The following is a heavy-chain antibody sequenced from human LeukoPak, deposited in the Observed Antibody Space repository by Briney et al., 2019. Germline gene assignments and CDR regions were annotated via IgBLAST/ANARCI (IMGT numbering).Heavy chain of an antibody. CDR2: IKQDGSEK. V-gene: IGHV3-7*03. CDR3: ASAAISYYYDSTGYYYFDY. D-gene: IGHD3-22*01. Sequence: GGSLRLSCAASGFTFSSYWMSWVRQAPGKGLEWVAIIKQDGSEKYYVDSVKGRFTISRDNPKNTLYLQMNSLRAEDTAVYYCASAAISYYYDSTGYYYFDYWGRGTLVTVSS. CDR1: GFTFSSYW. J-gene: IGHJ4*02.